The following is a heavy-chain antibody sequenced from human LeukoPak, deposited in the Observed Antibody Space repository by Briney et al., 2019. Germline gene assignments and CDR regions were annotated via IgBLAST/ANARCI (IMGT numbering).Heavy chain of an antibody. CDR3: ARGARREGYNFDY. CDR1: GFSFNIYA. V-gene: IGHV3-23*01. J-gene: IGHJ4*02. D-gene: IGHD5-24*01. CDR2: IDRSGGST. Sequence: GDSLRLSCAASGFSFNIYAMSWVRQAPGKGLEWVAAIDRSGGSTFYADSVKGRFTISKDNSKNTLYLQINSLRVDDTAIYHCARGARREGYNFDYWGQGTLVTVSS.